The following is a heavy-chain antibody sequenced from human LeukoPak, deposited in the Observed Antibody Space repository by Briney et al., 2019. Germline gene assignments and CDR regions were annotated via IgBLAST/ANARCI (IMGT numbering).Heavy chain of an antibody. Sequence: GGSLRLSCAASGFTVSSNYMSWVRQAPGKGLEWVSGIYSGGSTYYGGSVKGRFTISRDKSKDTLYLQMNSLRAEDTAVYYCAREGYSYGYDAFDIWGQGTMVTVSS. CDR2: IYSGGST. D-gene: IGHD5-18*01. J-gene: IGHJ3*02. CDR3: AREGYSYGYDAFDI. CDR1: GFTVSSNY. V-gene: IGHV3-66*01.